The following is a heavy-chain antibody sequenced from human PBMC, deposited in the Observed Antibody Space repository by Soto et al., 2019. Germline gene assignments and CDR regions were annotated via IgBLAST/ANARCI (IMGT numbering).Heavy chain of an antibody. Sequence: QVQLVQSGAEVKKPGASVKVSCKASGYTFTSYYMHWVRQAPGQGLEWMGIINPSGGSTSYAQKFQGRVTITRDTSTRTVYMELSSLRSEDTAVYYCGRDIPQRDAFDIWGQGTMVTVSS. J-gene: IGHJ3*02. CDR2: INPSGGST. CDR3: GRDIPQRDAFDI. V-gene: IGHV1-46*03. CDR1: GYTFTSYY.